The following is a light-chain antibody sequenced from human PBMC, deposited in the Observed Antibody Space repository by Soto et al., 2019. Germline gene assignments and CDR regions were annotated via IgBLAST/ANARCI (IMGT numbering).Light chain of an antibody. CDR3: EKSNSAPWA. CDR1: QGISNY. V-gene: IGKV1-27*01. Sequence: DIQMTQSPSSLSASVGDRVTITFRASQGISNYFAWYQQKPGKVPKVLSYDASTLQSWVQSRFSGSGSGTDFPLTISSLQSEDVATYYCEKSNSAPWAFGQGTKVEIK. CDR2: DAS. J-gene: IGKJ1*01.